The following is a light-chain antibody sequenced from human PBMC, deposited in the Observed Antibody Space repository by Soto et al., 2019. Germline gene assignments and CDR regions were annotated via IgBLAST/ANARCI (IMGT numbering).Light chain of an antibody. Sequence: IQLTQSPSSLSASVGDRVTITCRASQAIGFYLAWYQQKPGNAPKLLIYAASTLQSGVPSRFSGSGSGTNFTLTINSLQPEDFATYYCQKVNSYPPFTVGPGTKVDIK. CDR2: AAS. J-gene: IGKJ3*01. CDR1: QAIGFY. CDR3: QKVNSYPPFT. V-gene: IGKV1-9*01.